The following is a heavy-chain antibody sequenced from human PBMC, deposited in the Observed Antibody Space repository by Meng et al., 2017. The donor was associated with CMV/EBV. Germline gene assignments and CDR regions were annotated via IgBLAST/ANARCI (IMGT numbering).Heavy chain of an antibody. CDR2: ISVYNGNT. Sequence: GESLKISCKGSGYSFTSYGISWVRQAPGQGLEWMGWISVYNGNTNYAQKFQGRVTMTTDTSTRTAYMELRSLRSDDTAVYYCARVGPRSSSSRGYFDYWGQGTLVTVSS. V-gene: IGHV1-18*01. CDR1: GYSFTSYG. J-gene: IGHJ4*02. CDR3: ARVGPRSSSSRGYFDY. D-gene: IGHD6-13*01.